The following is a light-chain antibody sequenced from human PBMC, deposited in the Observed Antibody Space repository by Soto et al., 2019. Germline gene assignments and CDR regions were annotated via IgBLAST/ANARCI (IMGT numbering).Light chain of an antibody. Sequence: QSVLTQPASVSGSPGQSITISCTGTSTDVGGYNFVSWYQQHPGKAPKLMIYEVSNRPSGLSNRFSGSKSGNTASLTISGLQAEDEADYYCSSYTSSSTQVFGTGTKVTVL. CDR1: STDVGGYNF. J-gene: IGLJ1*01. CDR2: EVS. CDR3: SSYTSSSTQV. V-gene: IGLV2-14*01.